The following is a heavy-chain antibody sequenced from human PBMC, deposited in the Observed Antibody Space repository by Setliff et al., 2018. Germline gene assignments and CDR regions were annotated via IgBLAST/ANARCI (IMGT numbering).Heavy chain of an antibody. CDR2: IIPIFGTA. D-gene: IGHD3-3*01. J-gene: IGHJ3*02. Sequence: GASVKVSCKASGGTFSSYDISWVRQAPGQGLEWMGRIIPIFGTANYAQKFQGRVTITADKSTSTAHMELSRLRSEDTAVCYCAISTIFGVVSPTPDAFDIWGQGTMVTVSS. CDR1: GGTFSSYD. V-gene: IGHV1-69*06. CDR3: AISTIFGVVSPTPDAFDI.